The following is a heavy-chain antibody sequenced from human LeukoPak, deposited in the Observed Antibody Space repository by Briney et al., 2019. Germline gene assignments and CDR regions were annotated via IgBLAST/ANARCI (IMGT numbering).Heavy chain of an antibody. CDR1: GFTFSSYA. Sequence: PGGSLRLSCAASGFTFSSYAMSWGRQAPGEGLEWVSAISGSGGSTYYADSVKGRFTISRDNSKNTLYLQMNSLRAEDTAVYYCAKDVDYCDSSGPFDYWGQGTLVTVSS. V-gene: IGHV3-23*01. CDR2: ISGSGGST. J-gene: IGHJ4*02. D-gene: IGHD3-22*01. CDR3: AKDVDYCDSSGPFDY.